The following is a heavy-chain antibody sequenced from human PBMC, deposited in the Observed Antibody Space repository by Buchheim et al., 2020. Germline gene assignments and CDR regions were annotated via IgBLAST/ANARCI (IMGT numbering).Heavy chain of an antibody. V-gene: IGHV1-2*06. CDR3: ARDSDPLFSYYYGSGSYYPTDY. CDR2: INPNSGGT. D-gene: IGHD3-10*01. CDR1: GYTFTGYY. J-gene: IGHJ4*02. Sequence: QVQLVQSGAEVKKPGASVKVSCKASGYTFTGYYMHWVRQAPGQGLEWMGRINPNSGGTNYAQKFQGRVTMTRDTSISTADMELSRLRSDDTAVYYCARDSDPLFSYYYGSGSYYPTDYWGQGTL.